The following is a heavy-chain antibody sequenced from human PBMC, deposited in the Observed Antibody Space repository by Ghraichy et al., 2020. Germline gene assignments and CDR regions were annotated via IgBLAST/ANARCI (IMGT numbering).Heavy chain of an antibody. CDR1: GFTFSDSW. Sequence: GGSLRLSCAASGFTFSDSWVTWMRQVPGKGPEWVANINEHASERNYVDSVKGRFTVSKDNAENSVYLQMNSLRVEDTAVYYCTRGHYGMDVWGKGTTVTVS. CDR3: TRGHYGMDV. CDR2: INEHASER. V-gene: IGHV3-7*03. J-gene: IGHJ6*04.